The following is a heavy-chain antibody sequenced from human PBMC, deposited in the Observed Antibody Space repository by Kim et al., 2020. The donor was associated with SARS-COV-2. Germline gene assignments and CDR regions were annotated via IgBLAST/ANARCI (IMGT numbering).Heavy chain of an antibody. CDR1: GGSFSGYY. Sequence: SETLSLTCAVYGGSFSGYYWSWIRQPPGKGLEWIGEINHSGSTNYNPSLKSRVTISVDTSKNQFSLKLSSVTAADTAVYYCASLLDIAAAGTSSFWGQGTLVTVSS. J-gene: IGHJ4*02. D-gene: IGHD6-13*01. V-gene: IGHV4-34*01. CDR3: ASLLDIAAAGTSSF. CDR2: INHSGST.